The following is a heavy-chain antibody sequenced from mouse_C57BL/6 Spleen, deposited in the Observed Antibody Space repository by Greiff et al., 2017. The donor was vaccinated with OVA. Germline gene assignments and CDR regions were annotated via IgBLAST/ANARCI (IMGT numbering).Heavy chain of an antibody. CDR2: IHPSDSDT. J-gene: IGHJ1*03. CDR3: AIENYYGSSYDGWYFDV. Sequence: QVQLQQPGAELVKPGASVKVSCKASGYTFTSYWMHWVKQRPGQGLEWIGRIHPSDSDTNYNQKFKGKATLTVDTSSSTAYMQLSSLTSEDSAVYYCAIENYYGSSYDGWYFDVWGTGTTVTVSS. D-gene: IGHD1-1*01. V-gene: IGHV1-74*01. CDR1: GYTFTSYW.